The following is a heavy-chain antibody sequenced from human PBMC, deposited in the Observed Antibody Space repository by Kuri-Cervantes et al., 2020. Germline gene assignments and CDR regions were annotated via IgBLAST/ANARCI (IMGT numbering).Heavy chain of an antibody. CDR2: INQDGSEK. J-gene: IGHJ4*02. V-gene: IGHV3-7*01. CDR1: GFTFDDYA. Sequence: GESLKISCAASGFTFDDYAMHWVRQAPRRGLEWVADINQDGSEKVYVDSLKGRFTISRDNAKNSLYLQLNSLTAEDTAVYYCARLSTAVTGIWGQGTLVTVSS. D-gene: IGHD2-21*02. CDR3: ARLSTAVTGI.